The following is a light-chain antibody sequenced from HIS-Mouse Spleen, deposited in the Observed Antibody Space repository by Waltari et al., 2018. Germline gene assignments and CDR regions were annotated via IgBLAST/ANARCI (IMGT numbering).Light chain of an antibody. CDR1: SSDAGIYNL. CDR3: CSYAGSGWV. Sequence: QSALTQPAPVSRSPGPPIPISCTGTSSDAGIYNLVSWYQQHPGKAPKLMINEGSKRPSGVSNRFSGSKSGNTASLTISGLQAEDEADYYCCSYAGSGWVFGGGTKLTVL. CDR2: EGS. V-gene: IGLV2-23*01. J-gene: IGLJ3*02.